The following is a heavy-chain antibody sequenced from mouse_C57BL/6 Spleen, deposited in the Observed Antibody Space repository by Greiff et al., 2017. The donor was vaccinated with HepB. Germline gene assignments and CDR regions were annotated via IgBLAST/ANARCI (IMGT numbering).Heavy chain of an antibody. D-gene: IGHD1-1*01. CDR2: IDPSDSYT. CDR1: GYTFTSYW. V-gene: IGHV1-59*01. Sequence: QVQLQQPGAELVRPGTSVKLSCKASGYTFTSYWMHWVKQRPGQGLEWIGVIDPSDSYTYYNQKFKGQATLTGDTSSSTAYMQLSSLTSEDSAVYYCAIPITTVVATDYWGQGATVSVAS. CDR3: AIPITTVVATDY. J-gene: IGHJ2*01.